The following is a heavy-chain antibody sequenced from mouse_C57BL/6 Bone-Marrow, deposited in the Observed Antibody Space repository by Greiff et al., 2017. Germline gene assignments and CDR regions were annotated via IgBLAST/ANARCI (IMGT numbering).Heavy chain of an antibody. CDR1: GFTFSSYG. V-gene: IGHV5-6*01. CDR2: ISSGGSYT. CDR3: ARQGTGTDY. D-gene: IGHD4-1*01. Sequence: EVKLVESGGDLVKPGGSLKLSCAASGFTFSSYGMSWVRQTPAKRLEWVATISSGGSYTYYPDSVKGRFTISRDNAKNTLYLQMSSLKSEDTAMYYCARQGTGTDYWGQGTTRTVSS. J-gene: IGHJ2*01.